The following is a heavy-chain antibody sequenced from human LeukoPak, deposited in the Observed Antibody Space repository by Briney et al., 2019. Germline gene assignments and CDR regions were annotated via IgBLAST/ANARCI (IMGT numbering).Heavy chain of an antibody. CDR2: ISSSSSHI. D-gene: IGHD6-13*01. Sequence: GGSLRLSCAASGFTFSSYTMNWVRQAPGKGLEWVSLISSSSSHIHYADSVRGRFTISRDNAKNSLYLQMKSLRAEDTAVYYCARAGYSSSWRERYKYYFDYWGQGALVTVSS. CDR3: ARAGYSSSWRERYKYYFDY. V-gene: IGHV3-21*01. CDR1: GFTFSSYT. J-gene: IGHJ4*02.